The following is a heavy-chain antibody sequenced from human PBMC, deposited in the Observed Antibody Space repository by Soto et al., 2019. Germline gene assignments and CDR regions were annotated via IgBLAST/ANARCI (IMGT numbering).Heavy chain of an antibody. Sequence: GSVKVSCKASGYTFTSYHMHWVRQAPGQGLEWMGIINPSGGSTSYAQKFQGSVTMTRDTSTSTVYMELSSLRSDDTAVYYCARDRGGSSSSDYWGQGTLVTVSS. CDR2: INPSGGST. CDR1: GYTFTSYH. CDR3: ARDRGGSSSSDY. V-gene: IGHV1-46*01. D-gene: IGHD6-6*01. J-gene: IGHJ4*02.